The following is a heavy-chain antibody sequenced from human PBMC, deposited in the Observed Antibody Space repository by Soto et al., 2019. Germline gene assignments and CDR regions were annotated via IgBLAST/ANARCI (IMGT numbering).Heavy chain of an antibody. V-gene: IGHV3-23*01. CDR1: GFTFSSYA. Sequence: EVQLLESGGGLVQPGGSLRLSCAASGFTFSSYAMGWVRQAPGKGLEWVSAISGSGGSTYYAVSVKGRVTISGYKSKNTLKLQMNSLRAEDTDVYYWAKDDYGDQTDAFDIWGQGTMVTVSS. J-gene: IGHJ3*02. D-gene: IGHD4-17*01. CDR2: ISGSGGST. CDR3: AKDDYGDQTDAFDI.